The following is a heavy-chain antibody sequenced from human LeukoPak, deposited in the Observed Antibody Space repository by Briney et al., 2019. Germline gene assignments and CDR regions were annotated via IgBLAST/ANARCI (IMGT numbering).Heavy chain of an antibody. D-gene: IGHD6-13*01. V-gene: IGHV3-30-3*01. CDR2: ISYDGSNK. J-gene: IGHJ6*03. CDR3: ARARIAAAGTYYYYMDV. Sequence: GRSLRLSCATSGFTFSSYAMHWVRQAPGKGLEWVAVISYDGSNKYYADSVKGRFTISRDNSKNTLYLQMNSLRAEDTAVYYCARARIAAAGTYYYYMDVWGKGTTVTVSS. CDR1: GFTFSSYA.